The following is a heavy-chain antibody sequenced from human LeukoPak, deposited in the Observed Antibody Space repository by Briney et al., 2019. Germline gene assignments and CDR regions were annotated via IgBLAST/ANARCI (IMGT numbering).Heavy chain of an antibody. V-gene: IGHV4-30-4*01. Sequence: SETLSLTCTVSGGSISSGDYYWSWIRQPPGKGLEWIGYIYYSGSTYYNPSLKSRVTISVDTSKNQFSLKLSSVTAADTAVYYCARETYYYGSGSSHFDYWGQGTLVTVSS. J-gene: IGHJ4*02. CDR3: ARETYYYGSGSSHFDY. CDR1: GGSISSGDYY. D-gene: IGHD3-10*01. CDR2: IYYSGST.